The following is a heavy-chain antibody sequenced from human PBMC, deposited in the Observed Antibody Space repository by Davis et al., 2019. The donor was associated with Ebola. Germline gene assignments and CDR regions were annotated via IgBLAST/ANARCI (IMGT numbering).Heavy chain of an antibody. CDR3: ARVGSGSYYAGT. D-gene: IGHD1-26*01. J-gene: IGHJ5*02. CDR2: IRYDGSNQ. V-gene: IGHV3-30*02. Sequence: GGSLRLSCAASGFTFSSYAMHWVRQAPGEGLEWVAFIRYDGSNQYYADSVKGRFTISRDNSKNTLYLQMNSLRAEDTAVYYCARVGSGSYYAGTWGQGTLVTVSS. CDR1: GFTFSSYA.